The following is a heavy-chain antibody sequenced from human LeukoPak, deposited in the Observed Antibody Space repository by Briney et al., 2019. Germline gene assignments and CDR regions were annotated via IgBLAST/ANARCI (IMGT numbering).Heavy chain of an antibody. CDR1: GYSFTDYW. D-gene: IGHD4-17*01. J-gene: IGHJ4*02. CDR2: IYPGDSAT. CDR3: ARHSFGYGDRITSFDY. V-gene: IGHV5-51*01. Sequence: GESLEISCESSGYSFTDYWIAWVRQMPGKGLEWMGMIYPGDSATRYSPSFRGQVTLSADKSIGTAYLQLYSLETSDTAIYYCARHSFGYGDRITSFDYWGQGTLVTVSS.